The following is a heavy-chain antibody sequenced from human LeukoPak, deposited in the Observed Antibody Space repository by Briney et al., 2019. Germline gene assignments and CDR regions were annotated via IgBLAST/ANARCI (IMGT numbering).Heavy chain of an antibody. CDR1: GFTFSSYG. CDR2: ISYDGSNK. CDR3: AKDQRVVQYCYYYGMDV. J-gene: IGHJ6*04. D-gene: IGHD2-15*01. Sequence: GGSLRLSCAASGFTFSSYGMHWVRQAPGKGLEWVAVISYDGSNKYYADSVKGRFTISRDNSKNTLYLQMNSLRAEDTAVYYYAKDQRVVQYCYYYGMDVWGKGTTVTVSS. V-gene: IGHV3-30*18.